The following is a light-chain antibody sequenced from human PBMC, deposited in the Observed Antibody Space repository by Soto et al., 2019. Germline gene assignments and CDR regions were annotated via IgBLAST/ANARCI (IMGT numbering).Light chain of an antibody. CDR1: QDISNY. J-gene: IGKJ2*01. Sequence: DIPMTQSPSSLSASVGDRVTITCQASQDISNYLNWYQQKPGGAPKLLIYDASNLETGVPSRFSGIGSGTDFTFSISSLQPEDFATYYCQQYDNFPPTFGQGTRLDI. V-gene: IGKV1-33*01. CDR2: DAS. CDR3: QQYDNFPPT.